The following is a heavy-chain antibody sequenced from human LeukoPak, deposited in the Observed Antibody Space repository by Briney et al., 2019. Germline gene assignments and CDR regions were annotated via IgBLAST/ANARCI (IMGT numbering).Heavy chain of an antibody. Sequence: GGSLRLSCAASGFTFSSYGMHWVRQAPGKGLEWVAVISYDGSNKYYADSVKGRFTISRDNSKNTLYLQMNSLRAEDTAVYYCAKDIFPPYYYGSGGDYYYGMDVWGQGTTVTVSS. CDR2: ISYDGSNK. D-gene: IGHD3-10*01. CDR1: GFTFSSYG. CDR3: AKDIFPPYYYGSGGDYYYGMDV. V-gene: IGHV3-30*18. J-gene: IGHJ6*02.